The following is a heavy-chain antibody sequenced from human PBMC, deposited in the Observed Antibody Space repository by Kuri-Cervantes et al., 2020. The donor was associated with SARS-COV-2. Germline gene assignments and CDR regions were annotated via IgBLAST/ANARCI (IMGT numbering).Heavy chain of an antibody. J-gene: IGHJ6*02. Sequence: GESLKISCAASGFTFSSYSMNWVRQAPGKGLEWVSSISSSSSYIYYADSVKGRFTISRDNAKNSLYLQMNSLRAEDTAVYCCARDKSLPAAIYVNYYYYGMDVWGQGTTVTVSS. CDR1: GFTFSSYS. D-gene: IGHD2-2*02. V-gene: IGHV3-21*01. CDR2: ISSSSSYI. CDR3: ARDKSLPAAIYVNYYYYGMDV.